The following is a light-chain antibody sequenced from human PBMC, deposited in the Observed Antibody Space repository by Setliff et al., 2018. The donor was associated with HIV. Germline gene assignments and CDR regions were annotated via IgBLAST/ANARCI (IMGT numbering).Light chain of an antibody. CDR2: SNI. CDR1: RSNIGRNS. V-gene: IGLV1-44*01. CDR3: AAWDDTVNGYV. Sequence: QSALTKPPSASGTPGQRVTISCSGSRSNIGRNSVTWYPQFPGAAPKLLIYSNIQQPSGVPDRFSGSKSGSSASLAISGLQSEDEADYYCAAWDDTVNGYVFGTGTKVTVL. J-gene: IGLJ1*01.